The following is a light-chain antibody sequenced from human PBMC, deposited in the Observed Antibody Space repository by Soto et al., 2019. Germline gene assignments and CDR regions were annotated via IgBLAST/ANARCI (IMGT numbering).Light chain of an antibody. CDR3: QQRSNWPPWT. CDR2: DAS. CDR1: QSVSSY. Sequence: EIVLTHSPATLSLSPGERATLSCRASQSVSSYLAWYQQKPGQAPRLLIYDASIRATGIPARFSGSGSGTDFTLTINSLEPEVFAVYYCQQRSNWPPWTFGQGTKVEIK. V-gene: IGKV3-11*01. J-gene: IGKJ1*01.